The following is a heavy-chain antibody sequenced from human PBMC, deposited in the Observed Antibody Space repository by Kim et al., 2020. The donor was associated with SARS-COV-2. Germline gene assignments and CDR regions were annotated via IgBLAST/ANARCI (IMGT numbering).Heavy chain of an antibody. Sequence: ASVKVSCKSSGYTFINSTIHWVRQAPGQRLEWMGWINVGNGKTRSSENFQGRVTITRDTSASTAYMEVSSLRSEDTAMYYCARVGDGAYDIWGQGTMVTV. CDR2: INVGNGKT. V-gene: IGHV1-3*01. J-gene: IGHJ3*02. CDR3: ARVGDGAYDI. CDR1: GYTFINST.